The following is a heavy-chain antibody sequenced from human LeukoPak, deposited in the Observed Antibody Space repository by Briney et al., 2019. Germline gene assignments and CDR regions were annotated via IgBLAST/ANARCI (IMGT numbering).Heavy chain of an antibody. Sequence: GRSLRLSCAASGFTFSSYGMHWVRQAPGKGLEWVAVIWYDGNNKYYADSVKGRFTISRDNSKNTLYLQMNSLRAEDTAVYYCARDRGMAVGFGFDYWGQGTLVTVSS. V-gene: IGHV3-33*01. CDR3: ARDRGMAVGFGFDY. J-gene: IGHJ4*02. D-gene: IGHD6-19*01. CDR1: GFTFSSYG. CDR2: IWYDGNNK.